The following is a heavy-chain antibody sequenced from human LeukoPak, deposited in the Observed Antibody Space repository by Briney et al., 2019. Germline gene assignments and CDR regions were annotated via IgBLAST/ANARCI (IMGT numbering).Heavy chain of an antibody. CDR3: AKGRDKYQLLSKNWFDP. D-gene: IGHD2-2*01. V-gene: IGHV3-9*01. CDR2: ISWNSGSI. CDR1: GFTFDDYA. J-gene: IGHJ5*02. Sequence: PGRSLRLSCAASGFTFDDYAMHWVRHAPGKGLEWVSSISWNSGSIGYADSVKGRFTISRDNAKNSLYLQMNSLRAEDTALYYCAKGRDKYQLLSKNWFDPWGQGTLVTVSS.